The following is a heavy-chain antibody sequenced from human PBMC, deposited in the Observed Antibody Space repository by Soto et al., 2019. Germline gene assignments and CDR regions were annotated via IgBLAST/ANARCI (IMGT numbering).Heavy chain of an antibody. V-gene: IGHV4-4*02. CDR1: GGSISSSNW. D-gene: IGHD6-13*01. CDR2: IYHSGST. CDR3: ASIAAAGTDYYYGMDV. J-gene: IGHJ6*02. Sequence: SETLSLTCAVSGGSISSSNWWSWVRQPPGKGQEWIGEIYHSGSTNYNPSLKSRVTISVDKSKNQFSLKLSSVTAADTAVYYCASIAAAGTDYYYGMDVWGQGTTVTVSS.